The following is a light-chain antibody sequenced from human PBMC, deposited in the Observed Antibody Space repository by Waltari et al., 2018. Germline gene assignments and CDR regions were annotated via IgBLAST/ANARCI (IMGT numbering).Light chain of an antibody. J-gene: IGKJ1*01. CDR2: ASS. CDR3: QQYYSYPVT. Sequence: AIRLTQSPSSIAASPGDRVTITCRASQGVGSYLAWYQQKSGRAPKPLLYASSSLEAEVPSRFGGSGSATDFTLTISCLQSEDFASYFCQQYYSYPVTFGQGTRV. CDR1: QGVGSY. V-gene: IGKV1-8*01.